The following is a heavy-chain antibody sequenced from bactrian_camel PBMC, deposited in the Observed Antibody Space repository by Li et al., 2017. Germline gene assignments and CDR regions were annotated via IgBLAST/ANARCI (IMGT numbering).Heavy chain of an antibody. CDR2: IDPGGNP. J-gene: IGHJ4*01. V-gene: IGHV3S53*01. CDR1: GIDYSSYC. Sequence: VQLVESGGGSVQAGGSLGLSCAASGIDYSSYCMAWFREAPGKRREGVATIDPGGNPNYVDSVKGRFTISKDNANNTMYLEMNSLQLEDTYMYYCAAGFLMRCRADVPHSLYTSWGQGTQVTVSS. CDR3: AAGFLMRCRADVPHSLYTS. D-gene: IGHD5*01.